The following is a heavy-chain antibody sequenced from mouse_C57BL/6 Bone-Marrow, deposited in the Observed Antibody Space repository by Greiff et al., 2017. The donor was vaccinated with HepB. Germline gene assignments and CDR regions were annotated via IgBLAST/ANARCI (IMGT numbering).Heavy chain of an antibody. CDR2: INPSSGYT. J-gene: IGHJ1*03. CDR1: GYTFTSYW. CDR3: ARERLYYYGSSYGWYFDV. V-gene: IGHV1-7*01. Sequence: VKLSCKASGYTFTSYWMHWVKQRPGQGLEWIGYINPSSGYTKYNQKFKDKATLTADKSSSTAYMQLSSLTYEDSAVYYCARERLYYYGSSYGWYFDVWGTGTTVTVSS. D-gene: IGHD1-1*01.